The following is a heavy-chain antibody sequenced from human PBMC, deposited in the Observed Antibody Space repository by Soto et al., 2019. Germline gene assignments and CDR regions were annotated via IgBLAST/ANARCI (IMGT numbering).Heavy chain of an antibody. J-gene: IGHJ3*02. D-gene: IGHD2-15*01. CDR1: GGTFSSYT. CDR2: IIPILGIA. Sequence: QVPLVQSGAEVKKPGSSVKVSCKASGGTFSSYTISWVRQAPGQGLEWMGRIIPILGIANYAQKFQGRVTITADKSTSTAYMELSSLRSEDTAVYYCASLGYCSGGSCSDIWGQGTMVTVSS. CDR3: ASLGYCSGGSCSDI. V-gene: IGHV1-69*02.